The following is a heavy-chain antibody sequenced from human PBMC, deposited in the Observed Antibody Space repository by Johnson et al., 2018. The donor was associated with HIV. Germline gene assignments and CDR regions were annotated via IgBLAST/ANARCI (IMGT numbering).Heavy chain of an antibody. CDR2: ISYDGSSK. CDR3: ARTPSAGVDNHDPLDI. V-gene: IGHV3-30*04. Sequence: QVQLVESGGGGVQPGGSLRLSCAASGFTFSRKAMHWVRHTPGKGLEWVAGISYDGSSKYYADYVKGRFTSSRDNSKNTLYVQMNSLRVEDTAMFYCARTPSAGVDNHDPLDIWGQGTMVTVSS. CDR1: GFTFSRKA. J-gene: IGHJ3*02. D-gene: IGHD3-3*01.